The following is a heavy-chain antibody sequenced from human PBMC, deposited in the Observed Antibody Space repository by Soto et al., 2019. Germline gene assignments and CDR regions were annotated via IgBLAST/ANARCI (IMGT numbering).Heavy chain of an antibody. V-gene: IGHV3-23*01. CDR1: GFTFSSYA. J-gene: IGHJ5*02. CDR2: ISGSGGST. D-gene: IGHD1-1*01. CDR3: AKDPHRTGTTSLKYNWFDP. Sequence: EVQLLESGGGLVQPGGSLRLSCAASGFTFSSYAMSWVRQAPGKGLEWVSAISGSGGSTYYADPVKGRFTISRDNSKNTLYLQMNSLRAEDTAVYYCAKDPHRTGTTSLKYNWFDPWGQGTLVTVSS.